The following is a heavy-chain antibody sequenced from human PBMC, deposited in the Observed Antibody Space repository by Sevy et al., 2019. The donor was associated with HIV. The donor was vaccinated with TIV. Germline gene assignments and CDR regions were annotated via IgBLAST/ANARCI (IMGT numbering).Heavy chain of an antibody. V-gene: IGHV3-48*03. J-gene: IGHJ6*03. CDR1: GFTFSSYE. CDR2: ISSSGSTI. CDR3: ARVPKALYYYYYMDV. Sequence: GGSLRLSCAASGFTFSSYEMNWVRQAPGKGLEWVSYISSSGSTIYYAHSVKGRFTISRDNAKNSLYLQMNSLRAEDTAVYYCARVPKALYYYYYMDVWGKGTTVTVSS.